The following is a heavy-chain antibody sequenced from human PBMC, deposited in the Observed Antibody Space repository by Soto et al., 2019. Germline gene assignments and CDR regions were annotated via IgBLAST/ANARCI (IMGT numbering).Heavy chain of an antibody. CDR1: GFTFDDYA. J-gene: IGHJ3*02. CDR3: AKDTIRWWDCSGGSFLHDAFDI. Sequence: EVQLVESGGGLVQPGRSLRLSCAASGFTFDDYAMHWVRQAPGKGLEWVSGISWNSGSIGYADSVKGRFTISRDNAKNSLYLQRNSLRAEDTALYYCAKDTIRWWDCSGGSFLHDAFDIWGQGTMVTVSS. CDR2: ISWNSGSI. D-gene: IGHD2-15*01. V-gene: IGHV3-9*01.